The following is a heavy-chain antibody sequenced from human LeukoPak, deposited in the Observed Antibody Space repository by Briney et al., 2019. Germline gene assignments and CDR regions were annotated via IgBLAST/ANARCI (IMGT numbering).Heavy chain of an antibody. D-gene: IGHD2-2*02. J-gene: IGHJ4*02. CDR3: ARAGGCTATRCSTTPAFDS. CDR1: GFTFNTYW. Sequence: GRSLRLSCAASGFTFNTYWMSWVRQAPGKGLEWVGTINEDGSEKYYVGSVKGRFSISRDNAKKSLLLHMSSLRAEDTAVYYCARAGGCTATRCSTTPAFDSWGQGTLVTVSS. V-gene: IGHV3-7*03. CDR2: INEDGSEK.